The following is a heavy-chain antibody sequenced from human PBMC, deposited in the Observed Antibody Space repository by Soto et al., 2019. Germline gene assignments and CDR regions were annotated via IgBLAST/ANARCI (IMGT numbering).Heavy chain of an antibody. CDR1: GGSISSYY. V-gene: IGHV4-4*07. CDR2: IYTSGST. CDR3: ARDRDYYGMDV. Sequence: SETLPLTCTFSGGSISSYYWSLIRQPAGKGLEWIGRIYTSGSTNYNPSLKSRVTMSVDTSKNQFSLKLSSVTAADTAVYYCARDRDYYGMDVWGQGTAVTSP. J-gene: IGHJ6*02.